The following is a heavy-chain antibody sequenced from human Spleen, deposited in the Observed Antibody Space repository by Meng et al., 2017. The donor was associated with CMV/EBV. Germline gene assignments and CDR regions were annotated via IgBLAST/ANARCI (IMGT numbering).Heavy chain of an antibody. CDR1: GGSVSSGSYY. V-gene: IGHV4-61*01. Sequence: SGGSVSSGSYYWSWIRQPPGKGLEWIGYIYYSGSTNYNPSLKSRVTISVDTSKNQFSLKLSSVTAADTAVYYCARGVVTNPNDAFDTWGQGTMVTVSS. D-gene: IGHD2-15*01. CDR3: ARGVVTNPNDAFDT. CDR2: IYYSGST. J-gene: IGHJ3*02.